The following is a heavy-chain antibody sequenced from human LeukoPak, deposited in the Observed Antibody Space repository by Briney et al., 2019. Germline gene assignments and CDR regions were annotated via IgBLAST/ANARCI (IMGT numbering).Heavy chain of an antibody. CDR3: ARGRITMIVVVTYFDY. CDR1: GGSFSGYY. V-gene: IGHV4-34*01. J-gene: IGHJ4*02. D-gene: IGHD3-22*01. Sequence: SETLSLTCAVYGGSFSGYYWSWIRQPPGKGLEWIGEINHSGSTNYNPSLKSRVTISVDTSKNQFSLKLSSVTAADTAVYYCARGRITMIVVVTYFDYWGQGTLVTVSS. CDR2: INHSGST.